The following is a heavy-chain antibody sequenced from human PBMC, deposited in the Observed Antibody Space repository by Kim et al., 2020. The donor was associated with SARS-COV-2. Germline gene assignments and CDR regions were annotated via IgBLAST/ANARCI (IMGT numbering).Heavy chain of an antibody. Sequence: SETLSLTCAVSGVSIIGDKAWSWVRQTPGGGGLEWIGRVRHNGRVDYHPSLRTRVIMSVDVPKHLFSLKLTSVTAADSGTYYCARTTGFCSSTACYGHFDDWGQGSLVSVSS. D-gene: IGHD2-2*01. V-gene: IGHV4-4*02. CDR2: VRHNGRV. CDR3: ARTTGFCSSTACYGHFDD. J-gene: IGHJ4*02. CDR1: GVSIIGDKA.